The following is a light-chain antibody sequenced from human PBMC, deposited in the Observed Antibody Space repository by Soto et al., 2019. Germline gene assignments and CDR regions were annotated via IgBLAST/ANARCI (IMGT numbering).Light chain of an antibody. CDR3: CSSAGTYSFV. J-gene: IGLJ1*01. V-gene: IGLV2-11*01. CDR1: TSDVGVYNH. CDR2: HVT. Sequence: HSVLTQPPSVSGSPGQSVSISCTGTTSDVGVYNHVSWYQHHPGKVPKLIIYHVTKRPSGVNDRFSGSKSGNTASLTISGLQAEDEADYSCCSSAGTYSFVFGTGTKVTV.